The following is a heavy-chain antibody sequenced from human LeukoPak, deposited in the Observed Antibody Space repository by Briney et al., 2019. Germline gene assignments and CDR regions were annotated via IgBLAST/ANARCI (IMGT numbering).Heavy chain of an antibody. V-gene: IGHV3-33*06. CDR1: GFTFSSYG. CDR2: IWYDGSNK. Sequence: PGRSLRLSCAASGFTFSSYGMHWVRQAPGKGLEWAAVIWYDGSNKYYADSVKGRFTISRDNSKNTLYLQMNSLRTEDTGVYYCAKGPKGLFGTTARFDSWGQGTLVTVSS. J-gene: IGHJ4*02. D-gene: IGHD3-10*02. CDR3: AKGPKGLFGTTARFDS.